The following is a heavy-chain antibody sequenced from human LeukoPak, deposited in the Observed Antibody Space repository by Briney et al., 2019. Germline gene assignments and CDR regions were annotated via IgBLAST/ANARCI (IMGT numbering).Heavy chain of an antibody. Sequence: SETLSLTCTVSGGSISSSSNYWGWIRQPPGKGLEWIGYIYYSGSTNYNPSLKSRVTISVDTSKNQFSLKLSSVTAADTAVYYCARGYSSSWLKNWFDPWGQGTLVTVSS. CDR1: GGSISSSSNY. V-gene: IGHV4-61*05. J-gene: IGHJ5*02. CDR2: IYYSGST. CDR3: ARGYSSSWLKNWFDP. D-gene: IGHD6-13*01.